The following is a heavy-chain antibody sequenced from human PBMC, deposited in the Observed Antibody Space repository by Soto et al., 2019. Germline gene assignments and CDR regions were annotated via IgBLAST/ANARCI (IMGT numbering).Heavy chain of an antibody. D-gene: IGHD2-15*01. CDR1: GFTFSSYA. J-gene: IGHJ6*03. V-gene: IGHV3-23*01. Sequence: GGSLRLSCAASGFTFSSYAMSWVRQAPGKGLEWVSAISGSGGSTYYADSVKGRFTISRDNSKNTLYLQMNSLRAEDTAVYYCAKDRGSNNYYYYYYMDVWGKGTTVTVSS. CDR2: ISGSGGST. CDR3: AKDRGSNNYYYYYYMDV.